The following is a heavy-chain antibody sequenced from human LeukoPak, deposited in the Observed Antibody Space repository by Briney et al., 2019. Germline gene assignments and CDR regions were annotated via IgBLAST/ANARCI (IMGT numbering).Heavy chain of an antibody. Sequence: TASETLSLTCTVSGGSISSYYWSWIRQPPGKGLEWIGYIYYSGSTNYNPSLKSRVTISVDTSKNQFSLKLSSVTAADTAVYYCAKVGYCSSTSCFLHYYYYYMDVWGKGTTVTVSS. V-gene: IGHV4-59*01. D-gene: IGHD2-2*01. J-gene: IGHJ6*03. CDR2: IYYSGST. CDR1: GGSISSYY. CDR3: AKVGYCSSTSCFLHYYYYYMDV.